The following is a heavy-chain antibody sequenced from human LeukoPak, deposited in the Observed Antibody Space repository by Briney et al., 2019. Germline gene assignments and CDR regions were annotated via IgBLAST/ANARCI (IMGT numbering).Heavy chain of an antibody. V-gene: IGHV4-59*13. Sequence: SETLSLTCSVSGASINSYYWNWIRQSPGKGLEWLGNIHYRGTTNYNPSLKSRVTLSLDSSKSQFALKVTSVTAADTAVYCCARDEFGDFQGFDYWGQGTRVTVSS. CDR1: GASINSYY. CDR2: IHYRGTT. D-gene: IGHD4-17*01. CDR3: ARDEFGDFQGFDY. J-gene: IGHJ4*02.